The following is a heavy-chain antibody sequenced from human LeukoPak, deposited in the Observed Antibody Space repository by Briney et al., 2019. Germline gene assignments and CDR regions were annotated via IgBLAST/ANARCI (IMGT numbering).Heavy chain of an antibody. CDR1: GGSFSGYY. CDR2: INHSGST. Sequence: SETLSLTCAVYGGSFSGYYWRWIRQPPGKGLEWIGEINHSGSTNYNPSLKSRVTISVDTSKNQFSLKLSSVTAADTAVYYCASYYYDSSGYYGFDYWGQGTLVTVSS. V-gene: IGHV4-34*01. CDR3: ASYYYDSSGYYGFDY. J-gene: IGHJ4*02. D-gene: IGHD3-22*01.